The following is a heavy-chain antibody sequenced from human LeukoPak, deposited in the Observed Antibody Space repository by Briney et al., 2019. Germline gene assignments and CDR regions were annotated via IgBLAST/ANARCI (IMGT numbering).Heavy chain of an antibody. V-gene: IGHV3-7*01. CDR3: ARSRGDI. CDR1: GFTFSSDW. D-gene: IGHD3-16*01. J-gene: IGHJ3*02. Sequence: GGSLRLSCAASGFTFSSDWMNWVRQAPGKGLEWVANIKQDGSDKYYVDSVKGRFTISRDDAKNSVFLQMNSLRAEDTAVYYCARSRGDIWRQGTMVIVSS. CDR2: IKQDGSDK.